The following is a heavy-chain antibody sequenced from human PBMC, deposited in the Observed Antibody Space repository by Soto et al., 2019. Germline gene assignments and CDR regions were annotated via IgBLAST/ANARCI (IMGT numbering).Heavy chain of an antibody. D-gene: IGHD3-10*01. CDR3: AKHLWFGESVFDP. CDR2: IRGSADSA. V-gene: IGHV3-23*01. CDR1: GFTFSSYG. J-gene: IGHJ5*02. Sequence: VGSLRLSCAASGFTFSSYGMSWVRQAPRKGLEWVSTIRGSADSANYADPVKGRFTISRDNSKNMLYLQMSSLRADDTAVYYCAKHLWFGESVFDPWGQGTLVTVSS.